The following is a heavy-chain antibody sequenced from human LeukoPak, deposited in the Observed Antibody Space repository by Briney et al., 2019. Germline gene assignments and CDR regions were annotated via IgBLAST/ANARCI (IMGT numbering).Heavy chain of an antibody. CDR2: IYRDGST. Sequence: PGGSLRLSCAASGFNFKLSAMSWGRQAPGKGLEWVSVIYRDGSTSYADSVKGRFTISRDNSKNTLYLQMNTLRAEDTAVYYCARDMAVAGIDYWGQGTLVTVSS. V-gene: IGHV3-53*01. D-gene: IGHD6-19*01. CDR3: ARDMAVAGIDY. J-gene: IGHJ4*02. CDR1: GFNFKLSA.